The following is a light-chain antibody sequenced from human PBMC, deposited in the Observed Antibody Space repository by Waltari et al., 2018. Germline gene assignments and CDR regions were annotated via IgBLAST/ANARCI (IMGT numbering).Light chain of an antibody. CDR1: QSVART. CDR2: DTS. CDR3: QKYGTLPAT. J-gene: IGKJ1*01. V-gene: IGKV3-20*01. Sequence: EIVLTQSPGTLSLSPGERATLSCRASQSVARTLAWYQQKPGLAPRLLIYDTSTRATGIPDRFSGSGLGTDFSLTISRLEPEDFAVYYCQKYGTLPATFGQGTKVEIK.